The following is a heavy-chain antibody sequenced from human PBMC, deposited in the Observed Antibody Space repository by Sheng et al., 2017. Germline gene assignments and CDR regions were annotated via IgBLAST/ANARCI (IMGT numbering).Heavy chain of an antibody. CDR3: AKRNDGDSWTNFDY. V-gene: IGHV3-23*04. D-gene: IGHD3-9*01. Sequence: EVQLVESGGGLVQPGGTLRLSCAASGFTFSNYDMNWVRQAPGRGLEWVSGISDSGGSAYYADSVKGRFTISRDNSKNTLYLQMNNLRAEDTAVYSCAKRNDGDSWTNFDYWGQGTLVTVSS. CDR2: ISDSGGSA. J-gene: IGHJ4*02. CDR1: GFTFSNYD.